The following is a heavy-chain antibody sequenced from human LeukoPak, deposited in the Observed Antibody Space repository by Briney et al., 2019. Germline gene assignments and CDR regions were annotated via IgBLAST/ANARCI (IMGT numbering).Heavy chain of an antibody. D-gene: IGHD6-19*01. CDR1: GFTFSNYD. V-gene: IGHV3-30*18. CDR2: ISYDGSNK. CDR3: AKGPSSGWYVIDY. J-gene: IGHJ4*02. Sequence: PGGSLRLSCAASGFTFSNYDMHWVRQAPGRGLEWVAVISYDGSNKYYADSVEGRLTISRDNSKNTLYLQMNSLRAEDTAVYYCAKGPSSGWYVIDYWGQGTLVTVSS.